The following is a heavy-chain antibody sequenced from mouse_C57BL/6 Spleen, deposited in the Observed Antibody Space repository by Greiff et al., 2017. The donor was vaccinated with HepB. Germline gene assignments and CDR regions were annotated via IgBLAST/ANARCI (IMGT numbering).Heavy chain of an antibody. D-gene: IGHD1-2*01. J-gene: IGHJ3*01. CDR2: IYPGSGST. Sequence: QVQLQQSGAELVKPGASVKMSCKASGYTFTSYWITWVKQRPGQGLEWIGDIYPGSGSTNYNEKFKSKATLTVDTSSSTAYMQLSSLTSEDSAVYYCARNLLRLGVAYWGQGTLVTVSA. CDR3: ARNLLRLGVAY. V-gene: IGHV1-55*01. CDR1: GYTFTSYW.